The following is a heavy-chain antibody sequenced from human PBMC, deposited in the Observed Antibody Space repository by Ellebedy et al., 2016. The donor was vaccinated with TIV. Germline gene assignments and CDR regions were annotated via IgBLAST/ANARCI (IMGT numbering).Heavy chain of an antibody. J-gene: IGHJ5*02. D-gene: IGHD2-2*02. Sequence: MPSETLSLTCAASGASLSGYQRSWIRLSPEKGLQWIGEINDVGTTNYNPSLKSRVTISVDTSKIQFSLKLSSVTATDTAIYYCARCYTGTNWFDPWGQGTLVTVSS. V-gene: IGHV4-34*01. CDR3: ARCYTGTNWFDP. CDR1: GASLSGYQ. CDR2: INDVGTT.